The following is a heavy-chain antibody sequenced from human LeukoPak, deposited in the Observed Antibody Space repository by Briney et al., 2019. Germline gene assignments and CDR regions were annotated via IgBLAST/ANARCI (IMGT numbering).Heavy chain of an antibody. V-gene: IGHV3-43*02. J-gene: IGHJ4*02. CDR1: GFIFDNYA. CDR2: ISGDGGST. Sequence: GGSLRLSCAAPGFIFDNYAIHWVRQAPGKCLEWVSIISGDGGSTFYADSVRGRFTISRDNTRKSLSLQMSSLRSEDTALYYCARESETSGWYDYWGQGTLVTVSS. CDR3: ARESETSGWYDY. D-gene: IGHD6-19*01.